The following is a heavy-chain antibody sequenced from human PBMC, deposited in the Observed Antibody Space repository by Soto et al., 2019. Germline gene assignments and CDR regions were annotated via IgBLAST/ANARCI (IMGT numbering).Heavy chain of an antibody. CDR2: MVYSGST. Sequence: QVQLQESGPGLVKPSETLSLTCTVSGGSVSRGSYYWSWIRQPPGKGLESIGYMVYSGSTNYNPSLKSRVTRSVDTSKNQVSLKLSAVTAADTGVYYCAGGGTVTTAPRLFDYWGQGTLVTVSS. CDR3: AGGGTVTTAPRLFDY. J-gene: IGHJ4*02. CDR1: GGSVSRGSYY. D-gene: IGHD4-17*01. V-gene: IGHV4-61*01.